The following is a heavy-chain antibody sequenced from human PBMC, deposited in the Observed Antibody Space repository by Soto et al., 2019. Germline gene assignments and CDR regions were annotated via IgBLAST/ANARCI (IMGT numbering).Heavy chain of an antibody. Sequence: GESLKISCKGSGYSFTSYWIGWVRQMPGKGLEWMGIIYPGDSDTRYSPSFQGQVTISADKSISTAYLQWSSLRAGDTALYYCAKFREYYQGSGSRTYYFYGMDVWGQGTTVTVSS. CDR3: AKFREYYQGSGSRTYYFYGMDV. V-gene: IGHV5-51*01. CDR1: GYSFTSYW. J-gene: IGHJ6*02. D-gene: IGHD3-10*01. CDR2: IYPGDSDT.